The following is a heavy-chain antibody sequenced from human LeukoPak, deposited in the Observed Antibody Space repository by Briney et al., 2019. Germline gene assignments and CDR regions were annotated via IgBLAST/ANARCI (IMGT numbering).Heavy chain of an antibody. CDR2: IRYDGNNK. CDR3: VKDNPLDQ. Sequence: GGSLRLSCGASGFTFRNYGMLWVRQAPGKGLEWVAFIRYDGNNKLYADSMKGRFTISRDNSKNTLYLHINSLRAEDTAVYYCVKDNPLDQWGQGTQVIVSS. D-gene: IGHD1-14*01. J-gene: IGHJ5*02. V-gene: IGHV3-30*02. CDR1: GFTFRNYG.